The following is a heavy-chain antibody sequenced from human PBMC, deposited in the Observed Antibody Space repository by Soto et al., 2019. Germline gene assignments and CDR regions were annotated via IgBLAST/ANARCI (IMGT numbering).Heavy chain of an antibody. Sequence: ASVKVSCKASGYTFTSYGISWVRQAPGQGLEWMGWISAYNGNTNYAQKLQGRVTMTTDTPTSTAYMELRSLRSDDTAVYCCARDNAYVEWFNGGWFDSWGQGTLVTVS. CDR2: ISAYNGNT. V-gene: IGHV1-18*04. CDR3: ARDNAYVEWFNGGWFDS. D-gene: IGHD3-3*01. J-gene: IGHJ5*01. CDR1: GYTFTSYG.